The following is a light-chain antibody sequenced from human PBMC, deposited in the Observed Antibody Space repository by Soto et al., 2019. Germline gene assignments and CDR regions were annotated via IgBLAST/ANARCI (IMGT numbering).Light chain of an antibody. J-gene: IGLJ3*02. CDR3: SSHTSTNTVV. V-gene: IGLV2-14*01. Sequence: QSALTQPASVSGSPGQSITISCTGTSSDVGGYNYVSWYQQHPGRAPKLIIYSVTYRPSGVSVRFSGSKSGATAPLTISGLQAEDEADYYCSSHTSTNTVVFGGGTKLTAL. CDR2: SVT. CDR1: SSDVGGYNY.